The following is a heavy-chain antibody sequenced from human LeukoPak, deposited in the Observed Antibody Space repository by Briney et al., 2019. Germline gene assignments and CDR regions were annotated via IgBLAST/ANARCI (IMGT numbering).Heavy chain of an antibody. V-gene: IGHV4-34*01. CDR3: ARKRGYSYGFPSYYFDY. J-gene: IGHJ4*02. D-gene: IGHD5-18*01. CDR1: GGSFSGYY. CDR2: INHSGST. Sequence: PSETLSLTCAVYGGSFSGYYWSWIRQPPGKGLEWIGEINHSGSTNYNPSLKSRVTISVDTSKNQFSLKLSSVSAADTAVSYCARKRGYSYGFPSYYFDYWGQGTLVTVSS.